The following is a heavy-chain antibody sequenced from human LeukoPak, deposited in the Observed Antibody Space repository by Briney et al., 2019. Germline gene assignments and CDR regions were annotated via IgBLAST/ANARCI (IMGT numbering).Heavy chain of an antibody. V-gene: IGHV3-74*03. CDR3: ATGGGWVPSFGVVTHIDV. D-gene: IGHD3-3*01. CDR2: IDNDGHGI. Sequence: GGSLRLSCAASGFNFSGYWMHWVRQGPEKGLELVSRIDNDGHGILYADSVKGRFTTSRDNAKNTLYLQMNSLRFEDTAVYYCATGGGWVPSFGVVTHIDVWGKGTTVTVSS. CDR1: GFNFSGYW. J-gene: IGHJ6*03.